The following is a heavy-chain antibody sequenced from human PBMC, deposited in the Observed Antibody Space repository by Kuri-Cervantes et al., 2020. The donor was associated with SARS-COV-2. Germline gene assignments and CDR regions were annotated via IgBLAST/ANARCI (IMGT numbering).Heavy chain of an antibody. D-gene: IGHD4-11*01. CDR3: ARTVTTTPDY. CDR1: GGSISSSSYY. CDR2: IYYSGST. V-gene: IGHV4-39*07. J-gene: IGHJ4*02. Sequence: GSLRLSCTVSGGSISSSSYYWGWIRQPPGKGLEWTGSIYYSGSTYYNPSLKSRVTISVDTSKNQFSLKLSSVTAADTAVYYCARTVTTTPDYWGQGTLVTVSS.